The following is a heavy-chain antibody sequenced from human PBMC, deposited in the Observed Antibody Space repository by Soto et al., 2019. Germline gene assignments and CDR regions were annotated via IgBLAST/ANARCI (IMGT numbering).Heavy chain of an antibody. CDR2: IEDDGRRT. J-gene: IGHJ4*02. CDR3: AKAEYTAALPGL. V-gene: IGHV3-74*01. CDR1: GFIFSTHW. Sequence: EVQLVESGGGLVQPGGSLRFSCEASGFIFSTHWMHWVRQVPGKGLDWVARIEDDGRRTDYADSVKGRFTISRDNAKSTLFLQLNNLRVEDTATYHCAKAEYTAALPGLWGRGTLVTVSS. D-gene: IGHD2-15*01.